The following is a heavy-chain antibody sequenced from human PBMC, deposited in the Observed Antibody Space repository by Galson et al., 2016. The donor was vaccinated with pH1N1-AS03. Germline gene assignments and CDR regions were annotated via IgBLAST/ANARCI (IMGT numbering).Heavy chain of an antibody. J-gene: IGHJ4*02. CDR2: ISGSGGST. D-gene: IGHD5-12*01. V-gene: IGHV3-23*01. CDR3: AKSKDMAATAGDY. CDR1: GFTFSSYA. Sequence: SLRLSCAASGFTFSSYAMSWVRQAPGKGLEWVSAISGSGGSTYYADSVKGRFTISRDNSKNTLHLQMNSLRAEDTAVDYCAKSKDMAATAGDYWGQGTLVTVSS.